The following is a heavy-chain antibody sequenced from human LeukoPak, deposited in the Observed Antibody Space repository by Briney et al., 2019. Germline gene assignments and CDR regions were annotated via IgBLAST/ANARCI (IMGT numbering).Heavy chain of an antibody. CDR2: IKQDGSEK. V-gene: IGHV3-7*01. J-gene: IGHJ3*02. D-gene: IGHD6-19*01. Sequence: GGSLRLSCAASGFTFSSYWMSWVRQAPGKGLEWVANIKQDGSEKYYVDSVKGRFTISRDNSKNTLYLQMNSLRAEDTVVYYCAKDSVAVADSYAFDIWGQGTVVTVSS. CDR3: AKDSVAVADSYAFDI. CDR1: GFTFSSYW.